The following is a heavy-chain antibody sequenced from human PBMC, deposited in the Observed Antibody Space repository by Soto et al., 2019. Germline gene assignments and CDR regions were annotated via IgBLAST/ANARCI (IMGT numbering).Heavy chain of an antibody. CDR3: ATERHYYGSGISGLGY. J-gene: IGHJ4*02. D-gene: IGHD3-10*01. CDR2: FDPEDGET. V-gene: IGHV1-24*01. CDR1: GYTLTELS. Sequence: ASVKVSCKVSGYTLTELSMHWVRQAPGKGLEWMGGFDPEDGETIYAQKFQGRVTMTEDTSTDTAYMELSSLRSENTAVYYCATERHYYGSGISGLGYWCQATLVTVSS.